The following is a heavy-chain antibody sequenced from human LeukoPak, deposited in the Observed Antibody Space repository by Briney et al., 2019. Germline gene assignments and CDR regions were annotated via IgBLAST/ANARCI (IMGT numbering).Heavy chain of an antibody. CDR1: GYTFTSYG. CDR3: ARISTMVRGDPFDY. J-gene: IGHJ4*02. CDR2: ISAYNGNT. D-gene: IGHD3-10*01. Sequence: ASVKVSCKASGYTFTSYGISWVRQAPGQGLEWMGWISAYNGNTNFAQKLQGRVTMTTDTSTSTTYMELRSLRSDDTAVYYCARISTMVRGDPFDYWGQGTLVTVSS. V-gene: IGHV1-18*01.